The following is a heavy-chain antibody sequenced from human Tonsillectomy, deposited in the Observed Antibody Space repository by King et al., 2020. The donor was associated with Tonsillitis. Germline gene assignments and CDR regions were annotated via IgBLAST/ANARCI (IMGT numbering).Heavy chain of an antibody. Sequence: QLVQSGGGVVQPGGSLRLSCTASGFTFNAYDMNWVRQAPGQGLEWVAFIRYYETNRYYADSVKGRFTISRDNSKNTLYLQMNSLRAEDTAVYYCAKSLWGPLGGLFDYWGQGTLVTVSS. CDR2: IRYYETNR. V-gene: IGHV3-30*02. CDR1: GFTFNAYD. CDR3: AKSLWGPLGGLFDY. D-gene: IGHD3-16*01. J-gene: IGHJ4*02.